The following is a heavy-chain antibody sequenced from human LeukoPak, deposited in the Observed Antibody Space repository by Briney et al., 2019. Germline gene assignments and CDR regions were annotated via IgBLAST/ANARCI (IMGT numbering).Heavy chain of an antibody. D-gene: IGHD6-13*01. Sequence: GGSLRLSCGASGFTFSSYDMNWVRQAPGKGLEWVSSISGSGDKTYYADSVKGRFTISRDNSKNTLYLQMNSLRAADTAVYYSAKAQIKDSTWSYFDYWGQGTLVTVSS. V-gene: IGHV3-23*01. CDR1: GFTFSSYD. CDR3: AKAQIKDSTWSYFDY. CDR2: ISGSGDKT. J-gene: IGHJ4*02.